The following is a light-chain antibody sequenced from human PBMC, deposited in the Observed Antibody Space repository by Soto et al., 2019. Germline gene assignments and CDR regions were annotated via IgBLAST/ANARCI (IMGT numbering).Light chain of an antibody. Sequence: EIVMTQSPYTLSGSPGERATLSWGASQSVRTNYLAWYRQKPGQAPWLLIYGAFNRAGGIPDRFSGSGYGTDFNLTISRLETEDFAVFYCQQYGTSEIIFGQGTRLEIK. J-gene: IGKJ5*01. V-gene: IGKV3-20*01. CDR2: GAF. CDR3: QQYGTSEII. CDR1: QSVRTNY.